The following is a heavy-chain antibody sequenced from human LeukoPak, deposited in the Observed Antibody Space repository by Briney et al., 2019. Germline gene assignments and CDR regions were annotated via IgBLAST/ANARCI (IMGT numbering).Heavy chain of an antibody. CDR1: GFTFTDYA. Sequence: GGSLRLSCAASGFTFTDYAMSCVRQAPEKGLEWFSTISDNGGETYYADSVKGRFAISRDNSKNTLFLQMNSLRAEDSAVYYCATDRERDPSVYYLVGGKGTLITVS. V-gene: IGHV3-23*01. J-gene: IGHJ4*02. CDR2: ISDNGGET. CDR3: ATDRERDPSVYYLV. D-gene: IGHD3-22*01.